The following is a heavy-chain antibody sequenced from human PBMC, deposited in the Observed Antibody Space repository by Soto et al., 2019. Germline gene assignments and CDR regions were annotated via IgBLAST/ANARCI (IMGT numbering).Heavy chain of an antibody. CDR3: ARATYDFPINWFDP. CDR2: IIPIFGTA. Sequence: SVKVSCKASGGTFSSYAISWVRQAPGQGLEWMGGIIPIFGTANYAQKFQGRVTITADKSTSTAYMELSSLRSEDTAVYYCARATYDFPINWFDPWGQGTLVTVSS. J-gene: IGHJ5*02. D-gene: IGHD3-3*01. CDR1: GGTFSSYA. V-gene: IGHV1-69*06.